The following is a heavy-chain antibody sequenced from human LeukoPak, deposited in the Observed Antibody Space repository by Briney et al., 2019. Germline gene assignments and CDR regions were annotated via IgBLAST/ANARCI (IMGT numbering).Heavy chain of an antibody. Sequence: SETLSLTCTVSGYSISSGYYWGWIRQPPGKGLEWIGSIYHSGSTFYNPSLKSRVTISVDTSKNQFSLKLSSVTAADTAVYYCARDPAIVATISTSGFDPWGQGTLVTVSS. V-gene: IGHV4-38-2*02. CDR3: ARDPAIVATISTSGFDP. J-gene: IGHJ5*02. D-gene: IGHD2-15*01. CDR2: IYHSGST. CDR1: GYSISSGYY.